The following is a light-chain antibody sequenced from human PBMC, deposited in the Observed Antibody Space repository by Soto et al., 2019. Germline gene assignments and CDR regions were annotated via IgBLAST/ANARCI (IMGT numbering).Light chain of an antibody. CDR2: DNN. J-gene: IGLJ3*02. V-gene: IGLV1-51*01. CDR3: GTWDSSLSAWV. Sequence: QSVLTQPPSVSAAPGQKVTISCSGSSSNIGNNHASWYQHLPGTAPKLLIYDNNKRPSGIPDRFSGSKSGTSATLGITGFQTGDEADYYCGTWDSSLSAWVFGGGTKVTVL. CDR1: SSNIGNNH.